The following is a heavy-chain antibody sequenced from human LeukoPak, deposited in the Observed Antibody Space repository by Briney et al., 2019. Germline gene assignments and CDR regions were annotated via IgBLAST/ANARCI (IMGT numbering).Heavy chain of an antibody. CDR3: ARDGRPDTSGCSTLDY. Sequence: GGSLRLSCAASGFTFSSYNINWVRQAPGKGLEWVSSISSSSAYIYYAGSVKGRFTISRDNAKNSLYLQMNSLRAEDTAVYYCARDGRPDTSGCSTLDYWGQGTLVTVSS. D-gene: IGHD3-22*01. CDR1: GFTFSSYN. V-gene: IGHV3-21*01. CDR2: ISSSSAYI. J-gene: IGHJ4*02.